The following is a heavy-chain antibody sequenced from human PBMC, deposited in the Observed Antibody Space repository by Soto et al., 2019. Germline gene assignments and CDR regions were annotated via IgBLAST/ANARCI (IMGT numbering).Heavy chain of an antibody. J-gene: IGHJ6*02. V-gene: IGHV1-69*01. CDR3: AVKRGDCSSTSCYTNPQGCYCYGLDV. CDR2: IIPIFGTA. D-gene: IGHD2-2*02. CDR1: GGTFSSYA. Sequence: QVQLVQSGAEVKKPGSSVKVSCKASGGTFSSYAISWVRQAPGQGLEWMGGIIPIFGTANYAQKFQGRVTITEDESTSTAYMELGSLSTADTAVYYCAVKRGDCSSTSCYTNPQGCYCYGLDVWGQGTTVTVSS.